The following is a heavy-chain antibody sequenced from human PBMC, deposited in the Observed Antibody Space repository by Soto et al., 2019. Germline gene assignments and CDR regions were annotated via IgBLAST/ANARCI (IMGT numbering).Heavy chain of an antibody. V-gene: IGHV4-30-4*01. J-gene: IGHJ4*02. CDR1: GGSIISGEYY. Sequence: PSETLSLTCTVSGGSIISGEYYWSWIRQPPGKGLEWIGSIYYSGSPYYNPSLKSRVTISVDTSKNQFSLKLSSVTAADTAVYYCASRKSSPYFDYWGQGTLVTVSS. D-gene: IGHD3-10*01. CDR3: ASRKSSPYFDY. CDR2: IYYSGSP.